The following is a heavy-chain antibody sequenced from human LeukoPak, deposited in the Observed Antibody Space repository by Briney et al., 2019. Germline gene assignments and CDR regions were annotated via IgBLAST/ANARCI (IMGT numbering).Heavy chain of an antibody. CDR3: ARVSTAAGGDWFDP. J-gene: IGHJ5*02. D-gene: IGHD6-13*01. V-gene: IGHV4-31*03. CDR1: GGSISSGGYY. CDR2: IYYSGST. Sequence: PSGTLSLTCTVSGGSISSGGYYWSWIRQHPGKGLEWIGYIYYSGSTYHNPSLKSRVTIAVDTSKNQFSLKLSSVTAADTAVYYCARVSTAAGGDWFDPWGQGTLVTVSS.